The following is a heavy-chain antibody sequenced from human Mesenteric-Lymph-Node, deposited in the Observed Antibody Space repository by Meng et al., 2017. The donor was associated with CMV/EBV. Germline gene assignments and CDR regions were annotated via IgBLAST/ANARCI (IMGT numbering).Heavy chain of an antibody. D-gene: IGHD3-22*01. V-gene: IGHV1-2*06. CDR1: GYTFTDYY. CDR2: INPNSGGT. J-gene: IGHJ4*02. CDR3: GKDPLHYDGSDQRGG. Sequence: ASVKVSCKASGYTFTDYYMHWVRQAPGRGLEWMGRINPNSGGTNYAQKFQGRVTMTRDTSISTAYMELSRLRSDDTAVYYCGKDPLHYDGSDQRGGWGQGTLVTVSS.